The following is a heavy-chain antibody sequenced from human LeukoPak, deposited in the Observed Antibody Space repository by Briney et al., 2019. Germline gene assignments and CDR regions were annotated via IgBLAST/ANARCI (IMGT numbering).Heavy chain of an antibody. V-gene: IGHV4-59*01. CDR3: ARAGSSSWPHYYYYMDV. CDR2: IFYNEGT. D-gene: IGHD6-13*01. J-gene: IGHJ6*03. CDR1: SGSFRTYY. Sequence: SETLSLTCTVSSGSFRTYYWSWIRQPPGKGLEWIGYIFYNEGTSYNPSLKSRVTILVDTSKNQFSLKLSSVTAADTAVYYCARAGSSSWPHYYYYMDVWGKGTTVTISS.